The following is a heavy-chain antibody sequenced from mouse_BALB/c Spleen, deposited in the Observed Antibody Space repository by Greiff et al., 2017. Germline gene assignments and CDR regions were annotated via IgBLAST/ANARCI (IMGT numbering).Heavy chain of an antibody. V-gene: IGHV1S56*01. CDR2: IFPGDGST. CDR1: GYTFTSYD. J-gene: IGHJ3*01. CDR3: ARSGYGSSYGFAY. Sequence: QVQLQQSGAELVKPAASVSLSCKASGYTFTSYDINWVRQRPEQGLEWIGWIFPGDGSTKYNEKFKGKATLTTDKSSSTAYMQLSRLTSEGSAVYFCARSGYGSSYGFAYWGQGTLVTVSA. D-gene: IGHD1-1*01.